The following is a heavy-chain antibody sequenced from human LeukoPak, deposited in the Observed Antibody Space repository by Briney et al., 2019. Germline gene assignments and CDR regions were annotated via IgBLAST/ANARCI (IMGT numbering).Heavy chain of an antibody. V-gene: IGHV4-30-4*08. J-gene: IGHJ4*02. CDR2: IYRMRIT. CDR3: ARSYDISPIDY. Sequence: SETLSLTCSVSNGSVNSGDYYWTWIRQPPGKGLEWVGHIYRMRITNYSPSLESRVSISLDTSENQFSLNLRSVTAADTAMYYCARSYDISPIDYWGQGTLVTVSS. D-gene: IGHD3-9*01. CDR1: NGSVNSGDYY.